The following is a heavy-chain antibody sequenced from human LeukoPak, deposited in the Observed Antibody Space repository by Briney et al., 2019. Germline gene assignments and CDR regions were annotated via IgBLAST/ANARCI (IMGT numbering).Heavy chain of an antibody. CDR3: ARHVPPYSSGWYEGET. Sequence: SETLSLTCTVPGGSISSYYWSWIRQPPGKGLEWIGYIYYSGSTNYNPSLKSRVTISVDTSKNQFSLKLSSVTAADTAVYYCARHVPPYSSGWYEGETWGQGTLVTVSS. D-gene: IGHD6-19*01. CDR1: GGSISSYY. CDR2: IYYSGST. V-gene: IGHV4-59*08. J-gene: IGHJ5*02.